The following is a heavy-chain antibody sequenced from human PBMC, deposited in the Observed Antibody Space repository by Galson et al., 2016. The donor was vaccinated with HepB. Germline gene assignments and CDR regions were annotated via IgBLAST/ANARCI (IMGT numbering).Heavy chain of an antibody. CDR1: GFPFSNYW. V-gene: IGHV3-74*01. CDR2: INSDGSST. Sequence: SLRLSCAASGFPFSNYWMHWVRQAPGKGPVWVSRINSDGSSTTYADSVKGRFTISRDNAKNTLYLQMNSLRAEDTALYYCTRVHLEGIAAAGLQIWGQGTLGIVAS. D-gene: IGHD6-13*01. J-gene: IGHJ4*02. CDR3: TRVHLEGIAAAGLQI.